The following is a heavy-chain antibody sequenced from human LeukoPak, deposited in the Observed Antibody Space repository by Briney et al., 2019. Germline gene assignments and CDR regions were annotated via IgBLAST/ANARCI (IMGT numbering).Heavy chain of an antibody. D-gene: IGHD4-23*01. J-gene: IGHJ4*02. Sequence: ASVKVSCKASGYTFTGYYMHWVRQAPGQGLEWMGWINPNSGGTNYAQKFQGWVTMTRDTSISTAYMELRSLRSDDTAVYYCARVPVTTVAAPRDYWGQGTLVTVSS. CDR3: ARVPVTTVAAPRDY. CDR1: GYTFTGYY. V-gene: IGHV1-2*04. CDR2: INPNSGGT.